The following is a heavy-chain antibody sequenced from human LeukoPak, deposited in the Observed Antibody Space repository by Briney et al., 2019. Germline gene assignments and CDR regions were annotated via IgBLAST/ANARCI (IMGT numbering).Heavy chain of an antibody. CDR2: MNPNSGNT. V-gene: IGHV1-8*03. Sequence: ASVKVSCTASGYTFTSYDINWVRQATGQGLEWMGWMNPNSGNTGYAQKFQGRVTITRNTSISTAYMELSSLRSEDTAVYYCARDGIAVPFDYWGRGTLVTVSS. CDR3: ARDGIAVPFDY. CDR1: GYTFTSYD. J-gene: IGHJ4*02. D-gene: IGHD6-19*01.